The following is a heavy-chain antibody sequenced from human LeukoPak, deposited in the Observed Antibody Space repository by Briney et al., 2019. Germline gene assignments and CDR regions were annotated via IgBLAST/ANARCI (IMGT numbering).Heavy chain of an antibody. CDR1: GYTFTSYY. V-gene: IGHV1-46*01. CDR3: AGTLTGTTLFDP. D-gene: IGHD1-7*01. J-gene: IGHJ5*02. Sequence: GASVKVSCKASGYTFTSYYMHWVRQAPGQGLEWMRIINPSGGSTSYAQKFQGRVTMTRDTSTSTVYMELSSLRSEDTAVYYCAGTLTGTTLFDPWGQGTLVTVSS. CDR2: INPSGGST.